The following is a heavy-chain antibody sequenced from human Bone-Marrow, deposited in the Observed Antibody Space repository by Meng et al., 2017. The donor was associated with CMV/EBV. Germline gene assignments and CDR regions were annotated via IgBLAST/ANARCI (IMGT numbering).Heavy chain of an antibody. CDR1: RYIFLSYV. D-gene: IGHD4-17*01. Sequence: AVKVTFKASRYIFLSYVINWVRQATGQGLEWMGWMNPNSGNTGYAQKFQGRVTITRNTSISTAYMSLSRLRSDDTAVYYCARDSQEHSVTTAYYYYYGMDVWGQGTTVTVSS. CDR3: ARDSQEHSVTTAYYYYYGMDV. CDR2: MNPNSGNT. V-gene: IGHV1-8*03. J-gene: IGHJ6*02.